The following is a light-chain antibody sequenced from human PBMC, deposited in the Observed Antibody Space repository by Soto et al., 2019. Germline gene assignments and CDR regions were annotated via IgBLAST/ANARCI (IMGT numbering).Light chain of an antibody. V-gene: IGLV2-23*02. Sequence: QSALTQPASVSGSPGQSITISCTGTSSDVGSYNLVSWYQQHPGKAPKLMIYEVNKRPSGVSNRFSGSKSGDTASLTISGLQAEDEADYYCCSYAGSSTLYVVFGGGTKVTVL. CDR3: CSYAGSSTLYVV. CDR2: EVN. J-gene: IGLJ2*01. CDR1: SSDVGSYNL.